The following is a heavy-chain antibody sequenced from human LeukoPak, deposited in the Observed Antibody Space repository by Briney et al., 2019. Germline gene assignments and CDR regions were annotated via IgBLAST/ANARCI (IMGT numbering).Heavy chain of an antibody. D-gene: IGHD3-10*01. Sequence: ASVKVSCKASGYTFTGYYMHWVRQAPGQGPEWMGWINPNSGGTNYAQKFQGRVTMTRDTSISTAYMELSRLRSDDTAVYYCARDGFPQIWFGVPDYYMDVWGKGTTVTVSS. CDR3: ARDGFPQIWFGVPDYYMDV. V-gene: IGHV1-2*02. J-gene: IGHJ6*03. CDR2: INPNSGGT. CDR1: GYTFTGYY.